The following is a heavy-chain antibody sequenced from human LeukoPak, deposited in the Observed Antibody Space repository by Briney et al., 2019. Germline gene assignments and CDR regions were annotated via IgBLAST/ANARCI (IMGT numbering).Heavy chain of an antibody. CDR3: AKRGVEGSYYFDY. CDR2: ISGSGGST. Sequence: GGSLRLSCAASGFTFSSYGMSWVRQAPGKGLEWVSAISGSGGSTYYADSVKGRFTISRDNSKNTLYLQMNSLRAEDTAVYYCAKRGVEGSYYFDYWGQGTLVTVSS. CDR1: GFTFSSYG. J-gene: IGHJ4*02. V-gene: IGHV3-23*01. D-gene: IGHD3-3*01.